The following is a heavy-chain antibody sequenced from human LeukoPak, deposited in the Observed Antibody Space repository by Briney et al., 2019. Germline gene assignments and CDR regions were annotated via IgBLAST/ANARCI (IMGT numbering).Heavy chain of an antibody. V-gene: IGHV4-61*01. Sequence: SETLSLTCTVSGYSINSGYYWGWIRPPPGKGLEWIGYIYYSGSTNYNPSLKSRVTISVETSKNEFSLKPRSVTAADTAVYYCARVTGYRIEDYFDYWGQGTLVTVSS. CDR3: ARVTGYRIEDYFDY. CDR1: GYSINSGYY. D-gene: IGHD6-13*01. CDR2: IYYSGST. J-gene: IGHJ4*02.